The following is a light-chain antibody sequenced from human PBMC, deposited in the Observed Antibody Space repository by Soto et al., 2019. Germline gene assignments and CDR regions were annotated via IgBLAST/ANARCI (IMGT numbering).Light chain of an antibody. CDR3: RAWDDTLRGWV. V-gene: IGLV1-44*01. Sequence: QSVLTQPPSVSGTPGQSVTISCSGSTPPFGRNSVNWYQLLPGLAPKLLIYGNFQRPSGVPDRFSGSKSDTSASLAISRLQSEDEAEYYCRAWDDTLRGWVFGGGTKVTV. J-gene: IGLJ3*02. CDR2: GNF. CDR1: TPPFGRNS.